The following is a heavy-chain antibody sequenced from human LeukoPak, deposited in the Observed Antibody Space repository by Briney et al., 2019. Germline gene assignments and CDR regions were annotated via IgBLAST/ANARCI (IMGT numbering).Heavy chain of an antibody. V-gene: IGHV4-59*01. J-gene: IGHJ6*03. D-gene: IGHD3-3*01. CDR2: IYYTGST. CDR3: ARGVNTIFGLLIMGYYYMDV. Sequence: SETLSLTCTVSGGSISSYYWSWIRQPPGKGLDWIGYIYYTGSTNYNPSLKSRVTISVDTSRNQFSLKLSSVTAADTAVYYCARGVNTIFGLLIMGYYYMDVWGKGTTVPVSS. CDR1: GGSISSYY.